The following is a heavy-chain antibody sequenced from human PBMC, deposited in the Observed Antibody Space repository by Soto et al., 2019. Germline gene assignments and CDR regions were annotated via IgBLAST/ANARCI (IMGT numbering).Heavy chain of an antibody. J-gene: IGHJ4*02. CDR3: ARVRSGGYLYYFDY. CDR1: GFTFSNYN. CDR2: ISSSSSYI. D-gene: IGHD1-26*01. V-gene: IGHV3-21*01. Sequence: EVQLVESGGGLVKPGGSLRLSCAASGFTFSNYNMNWVRQAPGKGLEWVSTISSSSSYIYYADSVKGRFTISRDNAKNSLYLQMNSLRAEDTAVYYCARVRSGGYLYYFDYWGQGTLVTVSS.